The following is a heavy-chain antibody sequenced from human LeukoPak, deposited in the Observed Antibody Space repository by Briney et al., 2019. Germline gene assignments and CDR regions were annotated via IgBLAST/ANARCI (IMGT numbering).Heavy chain of an antibody. V-gene: IGHV4-38-2*02. CDR1: PYSLSSAYS. D-gene: IGHD2-21*01. Sequence: SETMSLTSTVSPYSLSSAYSWGWIRQPPGKGLEWFGNIYHSGNAYNNPSQKCRVTTSVDTSKNQFSLNLSSGTAADTAVDYCARVITSDSYFFDSWGQGTLVTVSS. CDR2: IYHSGNA. J-gene: IGHJ4*02. CDR3: ARVITSDSYFFDS.